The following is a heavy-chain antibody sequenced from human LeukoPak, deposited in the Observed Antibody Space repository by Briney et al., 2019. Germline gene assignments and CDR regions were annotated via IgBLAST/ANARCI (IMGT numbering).Heavy chain of an antibody. CDR3: ARDAGYVPYFDY. J-gene: IGHJ4*02. D-gene: IGHD3-10*02. CDR1: GFTFSIYW. Sequence: PGGSLRLSCAASGFTFSIYWMTWVRQAPGKWLEWVANIRQDGSDEYYVDSVKGRFTISRDNTKNSLYLQMNSLRAEDTAAYYCARDAGYVPYFDYWGQGTLVTVSS. CDR2: IRQDGSDE. V-gene: IGHV3-7*01.